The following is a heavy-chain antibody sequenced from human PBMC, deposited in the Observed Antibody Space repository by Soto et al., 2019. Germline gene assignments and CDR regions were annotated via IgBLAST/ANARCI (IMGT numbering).Heavy chain of an antibody. Sequence: QAQLVQSGPEVKKPGASVKVSCKASGYTFSSYGISWVRLAPGQGLEWLGWISPYDDDTKYAQNLQGRVRMTTDTSTRTVYMDLRSLRSDDTAIYYCARGGYYDSSGSRNYHYYGMDVWGQGTTVTVSS. J-gene: IGHJ6*02. CDR2: ISPYDDDT. V-gene: IGHV1-18*01. CDR1: GYTFSSYG. CDR3: ARGGYYDSSGSRNYHYYGMDV. D-gene: IGHD3-22*01.